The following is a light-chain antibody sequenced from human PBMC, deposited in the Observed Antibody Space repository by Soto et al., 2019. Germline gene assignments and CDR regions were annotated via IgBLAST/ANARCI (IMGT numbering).Light chain of an antibody. CDR3: QQYYSYPIT. J-gene: IGKJ5*01. CDR1: QNINNW. V-gene: IGKV1-5*01. Sequence: DIQMTQSPSTLSASIGDRVTITFRASQNINNWIAWYQQKPGKAPKLLIYAASTLQSGVPSRFSGSGSGTDFTLTISCLQSEDFATYYCQQYYSYPITFGQGTRLEIK. CDR2: AAS.